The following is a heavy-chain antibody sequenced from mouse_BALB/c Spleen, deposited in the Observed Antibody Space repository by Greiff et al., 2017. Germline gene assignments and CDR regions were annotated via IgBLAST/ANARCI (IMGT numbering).Heavy chain of an antibody. CDR2: ISYSGST. J-gene: IGHJ4*01. CDR1: GYSITSDYA. CDR3: ARSGYDGYFYYAMDY. D-gene: IGHD2-3*01. V-gene: IGHV3-2*02. Sequence: EVKLVESGPGLVKPSQSLSLTCTVTGYSITSDYAWNWIRQFPGNKLEWMGYISYSGSTSYNPSLKSRISITRDTSKNQFFLQLNSVTTEDTATYYCARSGYDGYFYYAMDYWGQGTSVTVSS.